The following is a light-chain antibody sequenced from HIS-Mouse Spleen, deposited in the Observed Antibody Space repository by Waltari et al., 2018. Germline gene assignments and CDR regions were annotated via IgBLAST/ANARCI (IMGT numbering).Light chain of an antibody. Sequence: EIVMTQSPATLSVSPGERATLSCRASQSVSSNLAWYQQKPGQAPRLLIYVASTRATGIPARFRGSGSGTEFTLTISSMQSEDFAVYYCQQYNNWPWTFGQGTKVEIK. CDR1: QSVSSN. CDR2: VAS. J-gene: IGKJ1*01. V-gene: IGKV3-15*01. CDR3: QQYNNWPWT.